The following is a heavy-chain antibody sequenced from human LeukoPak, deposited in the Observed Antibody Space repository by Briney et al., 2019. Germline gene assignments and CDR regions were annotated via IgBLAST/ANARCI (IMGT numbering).Heavy chain of an antibody. Sequence: GASVKVSCKASGYTFTCYYMHWVRQAPGQGLGWMGWINPNSGGTNYAQKFQGRVTMTRDTSISIAYMELSRLRSDDTAVYYCARGPSARRGYFDYWGQGTLVTVSS. D-gene: IGHD6-6*01. V-gene: IGHV1-2*02. J-gene: IGHJ4*02. CDR2: INPNSGGT. CDR1: GYTFTCYY. CDR3: ARGPSARRGYFDY.